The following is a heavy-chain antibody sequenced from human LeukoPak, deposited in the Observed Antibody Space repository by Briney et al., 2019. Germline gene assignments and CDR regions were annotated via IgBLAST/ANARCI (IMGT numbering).Heavy chain of an antibody. CDR1: GYSFTYYW. J-gene: IGHJ4*02. V-gene: IGHV5-51*01. Sequence: GESLKISCKASGYSFTYYWVAWVRQMPGKGLEWMGIIYPDDSDTRYSPSFQGQVTISADKSIRTAYLQGSSLKASDTAMYYCARPRVHGNLDYWGQGTLVTVSA. CDR3: ARPRVHGNLDY. CDR2: IYPDDSDT. D-gene: IGHD4-23*01.